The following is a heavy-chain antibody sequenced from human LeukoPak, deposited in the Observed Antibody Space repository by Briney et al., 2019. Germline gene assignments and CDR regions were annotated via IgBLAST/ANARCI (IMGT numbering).Heavy chain of an antibody. D-gene: IGHD5-18*01. CDR2: ISAHDGNT. V-gene: IGHV1-18*01. CDR3: ARGGKYTPTASYYFDY. Sequence: GASVKVSRKASGYTFTSYGISWVRQAPGQGLEWMGWISAHDGNTNYAQKLQGRVTMTTDTSTSTAYMELRSLRSDDTAVYYCARGGKYTPTASYYFDYWGQGTLVTVSS. J-gene: IGHJ4*02. CDR1: GYTFTSYG.